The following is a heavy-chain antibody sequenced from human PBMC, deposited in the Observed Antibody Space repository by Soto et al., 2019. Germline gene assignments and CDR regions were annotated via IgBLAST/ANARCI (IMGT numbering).Heavy chain of an antibody. CDR2: IDWDDDK. D-gene: IGHD5-18*01. V-gene: IGHV2-70*01. J-gene: IGHJ4*02. CDR3: ARTPDTAMPLDY. CDR1: GFSLITSGMC. Sequence: SRPTLVNPTHTVTLTCTLSGFSLITSGMCVSWIRQPPGKALEWLALIDWDDDKYYSTSLKTRLTISKDTSKNQVVLTMTNMDPVDTATYYCARTPDTAMPLDYWGQGTLVTVSS.